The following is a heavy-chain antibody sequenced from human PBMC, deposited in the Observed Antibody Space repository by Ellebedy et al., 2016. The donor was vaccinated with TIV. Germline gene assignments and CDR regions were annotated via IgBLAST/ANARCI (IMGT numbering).Heavy chain of an antibody. CDR3: ARPGIVGATAFDY. D-gene: IGHD1-26*01. J-gene: IGHJ4*02. CDR2: INHSGST. CDR1: GGSISGYY. V-gene: IGHV4-34*01. Sequence: MPSETLSLTCTVSGGSISGYYWSWIRQPPGKGLEWIGEINHSGSTNYNPSLKSRVTISVDTSKNQFSLKLSSVTAADTAVYYCARPGIVGATAFDYWGQGTLVTVSS.